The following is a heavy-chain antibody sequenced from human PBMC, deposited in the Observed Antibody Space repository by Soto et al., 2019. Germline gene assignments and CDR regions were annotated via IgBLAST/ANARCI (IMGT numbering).Heavy chain of an antibody. CDR2: TYYRSKWYN. J-gene: IGHJ6*02. Sequence: SQTLSLTCAISVDIVSSNRAAWNCIRQSPSRGLEWLGRTYYRSKWYNDYAVSVKCRITINPDTSKNQFSLQLNSVTPEDTAVYYCASSRYCTNGVCYSDYYYYGMDVWGQGTTVTVSS. V-gene: IGHV6-1*01. CDR3: ASSRYCTNGVCYSDYYYYGMDV. D-gene: IGHD2-8*01. CDR1: VDIVSSNRAA.